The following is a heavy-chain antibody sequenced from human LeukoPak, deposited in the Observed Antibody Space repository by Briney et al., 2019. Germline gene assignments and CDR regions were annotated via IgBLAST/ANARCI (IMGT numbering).Heavy chain of an antibody. CDR1: GFTFSDYY. D-gene: IGHD5-24*01. Sequence: GGSLRLSCAASGFTFSDYYMSWIRQAPGKGLEWISYISSSGSIVYYADSVKGRFTTSRDNAKNSLYLQMNSLRAGDTAVYYCARTIEMATISYFDYWGQGTLVTVSS. V-gene: IGHV3-11*04. J-gene: IGHJ4*02. CDR3: ARTIEMATISYFDY. CDR2: ISSSGSIV.